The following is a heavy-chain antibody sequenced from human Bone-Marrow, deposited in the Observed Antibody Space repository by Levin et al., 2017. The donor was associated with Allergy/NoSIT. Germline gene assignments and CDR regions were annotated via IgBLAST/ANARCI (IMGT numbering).Heavy chain of an antibody. CDR2: INRDGSST. J-gene: IGHJ2*01. CDR1: GFNFSSYW. V-gene: IGHV3-74*01. Sequence: GGSLRLSCSASGFNFSSYWMHWVRQAPGKGLVWVSRINRDGSSTSYADSVKGRFTISRDNAKNTLYLQMNSLRAEDTSVYYCARDRVTTNWYFDLWSRGNLVTVSS. D-gene: IGHD4-17*01. CDR3: ARDRVTTNWYFDL.